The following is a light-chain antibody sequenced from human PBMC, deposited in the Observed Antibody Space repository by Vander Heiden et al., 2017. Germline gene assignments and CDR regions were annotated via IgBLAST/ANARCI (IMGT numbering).Light chain of an antibody. CDR1: SSNIGSNS. CDR2: RND. J-gene: IGLJ2*01. Sequence: QSVLTQPPSVSGTPGQNVTLSCSGSSSNIGSNSVFWYQLRPGTAPKLLIYRNDQRPSGVPDRFSGSKSGTSASLAISGLRSEDEADYYCASWDDSLTGWVFGGGTKLTVL. V-gene: IGLV1-47*01. CDR3: ASWDDSLTGWV.